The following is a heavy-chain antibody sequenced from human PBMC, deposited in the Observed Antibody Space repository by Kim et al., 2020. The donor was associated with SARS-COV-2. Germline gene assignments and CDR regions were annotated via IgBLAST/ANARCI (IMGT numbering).Heavy chain of an antibody. CDR1: GFNFSSYS. CDR3: ARDRGRVGATPFRPAFDI. D-gene: IGHD1-26*01. Sequence: GGSLRLSCAASGFNFSSYSMNWVRQDPGKGLEWVSPISSSSSYIYYADSAKGRFTISRDNAMNSLYLQMNSLRAEDTAVYYCARDRGRVGATPFRPAFDIWGQGTWVTVSS. CDR2: ISSSSSYI. V-gene: IGHV3-21*01. J-gene: IGHJ3*02.